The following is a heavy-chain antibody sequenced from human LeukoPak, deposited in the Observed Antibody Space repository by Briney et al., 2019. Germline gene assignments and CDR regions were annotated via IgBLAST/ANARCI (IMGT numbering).Heavy chain of an antibody. D-gene: IGHD3-10*01. CDR2: IYYSGNT. V-gene: IGHV4-39*07. CDR1: GGSISSYY. Sequence: SETLSLTCTVSGGSISSYYWGWIRQPPGKGLEWIGSIYYSGNTYQNPSLKSRVTISVDTSKNQLSLKLSSVTAADTAVYYCARGVRDVAAPLYYMDVWGKGTTVTVSS. J-gene: IGHJ6*03. CDR3: ARGVRDVAAPLYYMDV.